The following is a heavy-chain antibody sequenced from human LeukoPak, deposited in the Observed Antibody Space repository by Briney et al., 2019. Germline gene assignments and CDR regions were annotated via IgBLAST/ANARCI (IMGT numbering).Heavy chain of an antibody. D-gene: IGHD2-15*01. CDR2: IYYSGST. CDR1: GGSISSGDYY. Sequence: SQTLSLTCTVSGGSISSGDYYWSWIRQPPGKGLEWIGYIYYSGSTYYNPSLKSRVTTSIDTSKNQFSLKMSSVTAADTAVYYCARSLVVAAKYYFDYWGQGTLVTVSS. V-gene: IGHV4-30-4*01. CDR3: ARSLVVAAKYYFDY. J-gene: IGHJ4*02.